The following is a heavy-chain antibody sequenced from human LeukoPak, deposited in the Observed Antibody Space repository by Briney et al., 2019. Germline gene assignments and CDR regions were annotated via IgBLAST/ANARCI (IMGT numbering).Heavy chain of an antibody. V-gene: IGHV3-7*01. Sequence: PGRSLRLSCAASGFTFDDYAMHWVRQAPGKGLEWVANIKQDGSEKYYVDSVKGRFTISRDNAKNSLYLQMNSLRAEDTAVYYCARVRDWGAFDIWGQGTMVTVSS. J-gene: IGHJ3*02. CDR3: ARVRDWGAFDI. D-gene: IGHD3-16*01. CDR2: IKQDGSEK. CDR1: GFTFDDYA.